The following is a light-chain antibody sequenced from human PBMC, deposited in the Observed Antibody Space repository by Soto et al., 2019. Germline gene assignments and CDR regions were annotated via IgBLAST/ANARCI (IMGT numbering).Light chain of an antibody. CDR2: EVN. CDR3: SSNAGSKGV. CDR1: SSDVGGYNY. Sequence: QSVLTQPPSASGSPGQSVTISCTGTSSDVGGYNYVSWYQQHPGKAPKLMIYEVNKRPSGVPDRFSGSKSGNTASLTVSGLQAEDEADYYCSSNAGSKGVFGGGTKLTVL. V-gene: IGLV2-8*01. J-gene: IGLJ2*01.